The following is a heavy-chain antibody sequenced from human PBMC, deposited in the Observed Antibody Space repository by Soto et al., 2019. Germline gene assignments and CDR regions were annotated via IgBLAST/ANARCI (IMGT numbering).Heavy chain of an antibody. D-gene: IGHD2-2*01. CDR2: IIPILGIA. CDR1: GGTFSSYT. J-gene: IGHJ6*03. Sequence: QVQLVQSGAEVKKPGSSVKVSCKASGGTFSSYTISWVRQAPGQGLEWMGRIIPILGIANYAQKFQGRVTITADKSTSTAYMELSSLRSEDTAVYYCARMSLGYCSSTSCHGIGDDYMDVWGKGTTVTVSS. V-gene: IGHV1-69*02. CDR3: ARMSLGYCSSTSCHGIGDDYMDV.